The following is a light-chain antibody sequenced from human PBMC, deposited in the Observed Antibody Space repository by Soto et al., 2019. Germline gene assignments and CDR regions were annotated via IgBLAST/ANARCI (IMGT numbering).Light chain of an antibody. J-gene: IGLJ3*02. CDR2: AVS. Sequence: QSALTQPASPSGSPGQSITISCTGTNSDIGAYSRVSWYQQHPDSVPRLMIFAVSNRPSGVSNRFSGSKSGNTASLTISGLLAEDEADYYCVSYTSSDSWVFGGGTKLTVL. CDR3: VSYTSSDSWV. CDR1: NSDIGAYSR. V-gene: IGLV2-14*03.